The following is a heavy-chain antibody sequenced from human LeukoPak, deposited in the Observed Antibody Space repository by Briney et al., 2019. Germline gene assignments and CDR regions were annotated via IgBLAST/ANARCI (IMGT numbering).Heavy chain of an antibody. V-gene: IGHV4-59*08. CDR3: ARRVGGSYSQLDY. CDR2: IYYSGST. D-gene: IGHD1-26*01. CDR1: GGSLSSYY. J-gene: IGHJ4*02. Sequence: SETLSLTCTVSGGSLSSYYWSWIRQPPGKGLEWIGYIYYSGSTNYNPSLKSRVTISVDTSKNQFSLKLTSVTAADTAVYYCARRVGGSYSQLDYWGQGTLVTVSS.